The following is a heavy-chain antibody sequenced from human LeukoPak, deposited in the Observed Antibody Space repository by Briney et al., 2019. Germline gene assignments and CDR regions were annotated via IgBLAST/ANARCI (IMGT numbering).Heavy chain of an antibody. Sequence: GGSLRLSCSASGFTFSSYAMHWVRQAPGKGLEYVSAISSNGGSTYYADSVKGRFTISRDNSKNTLYLQMNSLRAEDTAVYYCAKVGVVVPAAIRYNWFDPWGQGTLVTVSS. V-gene: IGHV3-64*04. D-gene: IGHD2-2*01. J-gene: IGHJ5*02. CDR3: AKVGVVVPAAIRYNWFDP. CDR1: GFTFSSYA. CDR2: ISSNGGST.